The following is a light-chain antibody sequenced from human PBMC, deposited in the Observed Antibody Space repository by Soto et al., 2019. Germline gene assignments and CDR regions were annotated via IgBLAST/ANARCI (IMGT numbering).Light chain of an antibody. CDR3: QQANSFPLT. CDR2: AAS. J-gene: IGKJ5*01. CDR1: QRISTY. Sequence: DIQMTQSPSSLSASVGDRVTITCRASQRISTYLNWYQQKLGKAPNILIYAASTLQSGVPSRFRGSGSGTDFTLTISRLQPEDFATYYCQQANSFPLTFGQGTRLEIK. V-gene: IGKV1-39*01.